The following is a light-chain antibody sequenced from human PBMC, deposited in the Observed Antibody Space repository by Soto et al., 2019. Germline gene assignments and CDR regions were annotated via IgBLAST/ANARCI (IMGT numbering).Light chain of an antibody. V-gene: IGKV1-16*01. CDR1: QDIAGY. Sequence: DIQVTQSPSSVSASVGDIVTITFLASQDIAGYLAWYQHKPGRTPELLIHGASRLQSGVPARFSGSGSGTEFTLTISSLQPEDVATYYCQEYNSYPVSFGQGTRLEI. CDR2: GAS. CDR3: QEYNSYPVS. J-gene: IGKJ5*01.